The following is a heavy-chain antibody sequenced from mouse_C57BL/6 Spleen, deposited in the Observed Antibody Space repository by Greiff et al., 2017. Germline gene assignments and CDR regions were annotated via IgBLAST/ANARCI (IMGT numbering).Heavy chain of an antibody. V-gene: IGHV2-9-1*01. Sequence: VQLVESGPGLVAPSQSLSITCTVSGFSLTSYAISWVRQPPGKGLEWLGVIWTGGGTNYNSALKSRLSISKDNSKSQVFLKMNSLQTDDTARYYCARTPSITTVVATDWYFDVWGTGTTVTVSS. CDR2: IWTGGGT. J-gene: IGHJ1*03. CDR1: GFSLTSYA. D-gene: IGHD1-1*01. CDR3: ARTPSITTVVATDWYFDV.